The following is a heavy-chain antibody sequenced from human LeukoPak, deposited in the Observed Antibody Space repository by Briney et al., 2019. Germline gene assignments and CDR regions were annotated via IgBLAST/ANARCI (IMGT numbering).Heavy chain of an antibody. D-gene: IGHD6-13*01. V-gene: IGHV3-74*01. Sequence: GGSLRLSCAASGFTFSSHWMHWVRQGPGKGLVWVSRINSDGSSTNYADSVKGRFTISRDNAKNTLFLQMNSLRAEDTAVYYCARGDSSTTSTTFDYWGQGILVTVSS. CDR1: GFTFSSHW. CDR2: INSDGSST. CDR3: ARGDSSTTSTTFDY. J-gene: IGHJ4*02.